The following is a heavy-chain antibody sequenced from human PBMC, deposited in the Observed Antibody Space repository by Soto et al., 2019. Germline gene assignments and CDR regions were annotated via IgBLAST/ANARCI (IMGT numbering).Heavy chain of an antibody. J-gene: IGHJ3*02. D-gene: IGHD6-6*01. V-gene: IGHV3-30-3*01. CDR3: AREASIAVHAFDI. CDR1: GFTFSSYA. Sequence: GGSLRLSCAASGFTFSSYAMHWVRQAPGKGLEWVAVISYDGSNKYYADSVKGRFTISRDNSKNTLYLQMNSLRAEDTAVYYCAREASIAVHAFDIWGQGTMVTVSS. CDR2: ISYDGSNK.